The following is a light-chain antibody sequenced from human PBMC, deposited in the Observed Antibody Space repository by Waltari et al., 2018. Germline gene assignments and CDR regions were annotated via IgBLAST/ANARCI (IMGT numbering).Light chain of an antibody. Sequence: ELVMTQSPATLSVSPGERATLSCRASQSVRSNLAWYQQNPGQAPRPLIYGASNRATGVPARFSGSGSVTDFTLTISSLQSEDFAIYYCQQYNNWPPVFTFGPGTRVDIK. CDR1: QSVRSN. CDR3: QQYNNWPPVFT. V-gene: IGKV3-15*01. CDR2: GAS. J-gene: IGKJ3*01.